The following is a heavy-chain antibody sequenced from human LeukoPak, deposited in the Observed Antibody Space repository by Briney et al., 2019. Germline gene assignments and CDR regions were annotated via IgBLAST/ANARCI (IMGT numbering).Heavy chain of an antibody. CDR3: AKLVVVVVAAYYFDY. V-gene: IGHV3-23*01. CDR2: ISGSGGST. D-gene: IGHD2-15*01. CDR1: GFTFDDYG. J-gene: IGHJ4*02. Sequence: PGGSLRLSCAASGFTFDDYGMSWVRQAPGKGLEWVSAISGSGGSTYYADSVKGRFTISRDNSKNTLYLQMNSLRAEDTAVYYCAKLVVVVVAAYYFDYWGQGTLVTVSS.